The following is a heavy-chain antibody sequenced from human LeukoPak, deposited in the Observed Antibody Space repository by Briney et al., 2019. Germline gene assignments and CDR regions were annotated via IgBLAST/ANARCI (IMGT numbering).Heavy chain of an antibody. CDR2: ISYDGSNK. V-gene: IGHV3-30-3*01. D-gene: IGHD3-22*01. Sequence: GGSLRLSCAASGFTFSSYWMHWVRQAPGKGLEWVAVISYDGSNKYYADSVKGRFTISRDNSKNTLYLQMNSLRAEDTAVYYCARDREGIVVVILGYFDYWGQGTLVTVS. J-gene: IGHJ4*02. CDR1: GFTFSSYW. CDR3: ARDREGIVVVILGYFDY.